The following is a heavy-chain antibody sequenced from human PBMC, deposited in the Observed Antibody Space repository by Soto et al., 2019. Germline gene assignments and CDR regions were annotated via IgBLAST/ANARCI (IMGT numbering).Heavy chain of an antibody. Sequence: GALRLSCAASGFTFSSYGMHWVRQAPGKGLEWVAVISYDGSNKYYADSVKGRFTISRDNSKNTLYLQMNSLRAEDTAVYYCAKDGPTVAGTALDYWGQGTLVTVSS. CDR3: AKDGPTVAGTALDY. D-gene: IGHD6-19*01. V-gene: IGHV3-30*18. J-gene: IGHJ4*02. CDR1: GFTFSSYG. CDR2: ISYDGSNK.